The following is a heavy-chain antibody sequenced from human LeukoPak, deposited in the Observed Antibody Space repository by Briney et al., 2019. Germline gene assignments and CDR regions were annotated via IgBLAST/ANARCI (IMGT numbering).Heavy chain of an antibody. D-gene: IGHD2-21*02. V-gene: IGHV4-61*02. J-gene: IGHJ4*02. CDR1: GGSISSGSYY. CDR2: IYTSGST. Sequence: SETLSLTCTVSGGSISSGSYYWSWIRQPAGKGLEWIGRIYTSGSTNYNPSLKSRVTISVGTSKNQFSLKLSSVTAADTAVYYCARLKLRNIIVVVTRWYFDYWGQGTLVTVSS. CDR3: ARLKLRNIIVVVTRWYFDY.